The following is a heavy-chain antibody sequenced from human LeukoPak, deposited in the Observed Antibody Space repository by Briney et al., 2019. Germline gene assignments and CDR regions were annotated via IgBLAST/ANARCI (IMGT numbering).Heavy chain of an antibody. CDR2: ISYDSAIK. J-gene: IGHJ4*02. V-gene: IGHV3-48*01. CDR1: GFTLSTDS. D-gene: IGHD2-15*01. CDR3: VRDNPRCCGVVPVNIDDF. Sequence: GGSLRLSCAASGFTLSTDSMNWVRQAPGKGLEWISYISYDSAIKYYADSVRGRFTISRDNAKNSLSLQMHSLRAEDTAVYYCVRDNPRCCGVVPVNIDDFWGQGTLVTVSS.